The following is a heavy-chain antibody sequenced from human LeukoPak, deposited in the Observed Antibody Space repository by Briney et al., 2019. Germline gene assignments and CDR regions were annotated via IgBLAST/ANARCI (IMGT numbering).Heavy chain of an antibody. Sequence: ASVKVSCKASGYTFTGYYMHWVRQAPGQGLEWMGWINPNSGGTNYAQKFQGRVTMTRDTSISTAYMELSRPRSDDTAVYYCARDVGRYCSSTSCYTDWFDPWGQGTLVTVSS. V-gene: IGHV1-2*02. CDR2: INPNSGGT. CDR3: ARDVGRYCSSTSCYTDWFDP. D-gene: IGHD2-2*02. CDR1: GYTFTGYY. J-gene: IGHJ5*02.